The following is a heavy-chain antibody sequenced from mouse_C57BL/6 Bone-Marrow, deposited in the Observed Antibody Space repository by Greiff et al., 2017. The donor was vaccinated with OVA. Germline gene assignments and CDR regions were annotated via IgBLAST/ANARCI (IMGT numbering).Heavy chain of an antibody. CDR2: IYPRSGNT. CDR1: GYTFTSYG. D-gene: IGHD2-5*01. J-gene: IGHJ3*01. V-gene: IGHV1-81*01. Sequence: QVQLQQSGAELARPGASVKLSCKASGYTFTSYGISWVKQRTGQGLEWIGEIYPRSGNTYYNEKFKGKATLTADKSSSTAYMELRSLTSEDSAVYFGARREAYYSNSSWFAYWGQGTLVTVSA. CDR3: ARREAYYSNSSWFAY.